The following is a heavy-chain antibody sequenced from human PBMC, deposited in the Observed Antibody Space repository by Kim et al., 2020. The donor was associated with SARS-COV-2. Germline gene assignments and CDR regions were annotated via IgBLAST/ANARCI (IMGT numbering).Heavy chain of an antibody. CDR1: GFTFSSYE. D-gene: IGHD3-22*01. V-gene: IGHV3-48*03. Sequence: GGSLRLSCAASGFTFSSYEMNWVRQAPGKGLEWVSYISSSGSTIYYADSVKGRFTISRDNAKNSLYLQMNRLRAEDTAVYYCARGDDNFYDSSGYWDYWGQGTLVTVSS. CDR2: ISSSGSTI. CDR3: ARGDDNFYDSSGYWDY. J-gene: IGHJ4*02.